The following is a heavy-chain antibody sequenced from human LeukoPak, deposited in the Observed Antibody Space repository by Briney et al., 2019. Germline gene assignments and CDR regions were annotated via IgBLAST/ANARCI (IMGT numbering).Heavy chain of an antibody. V-gene: IGHV1-69*05. Sequence: GASVKVSCKASGGTFSSYAISWVRQAPGQGLEWMGGIIPIFGTANYAQKFQGRVTITTDESTSTAYMELSSLRSEDTAVYYCARPSGDITMVRGYYYYMDVWGKGTTVTVSS. D-gene: IGHD3-10*01. CDR2: IIPIFGTA. J-gene: IGHJ6*03. CDR1: GGTFSSYA. CDR3: ARPSGDITMVRGYYYYMDV.